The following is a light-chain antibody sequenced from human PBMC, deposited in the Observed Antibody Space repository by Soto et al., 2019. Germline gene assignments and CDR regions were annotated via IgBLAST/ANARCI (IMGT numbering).Light chain of an antibody. CDR3: QQYGSSPIT. J-gene: IGKJ5*01. Sequence: EIVLTESPGTLSLSPWERATLSCRTSQSVSSSYLAWYQQKPGQAPRLLIYAASSRATGIPDRFSGSGSGTDFSLTISRLEPEDFAVNYCQQYGSSPITFGQETRLEIK. CDR1: QSVSSSY. CDR2: AAS. V-gene: IGKV3-20*01.